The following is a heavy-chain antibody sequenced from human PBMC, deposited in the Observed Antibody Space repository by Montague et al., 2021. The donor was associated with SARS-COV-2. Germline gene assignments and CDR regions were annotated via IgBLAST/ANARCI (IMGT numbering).Heavy chain of an antibody. CDR2: IYYTGNT. CDR1: GGSITNNIDY. D-gene: IGHD3-22*01. Sequence: SETLSLTCTVSGGSITNNIDYWAWIRQPPGKGLEWIGSIYYTGNTYYNPSLKSRVTISVVTSKNHFTLKLSSVTAAETAVYYCARLKRYFDSSGSPSAFDFWGQGPKVTVSS. V-gene: IGHV4-39*02. CDR3: ARLKRYFDSSGSPSAFDF. J-gene: IGHJ3*01.